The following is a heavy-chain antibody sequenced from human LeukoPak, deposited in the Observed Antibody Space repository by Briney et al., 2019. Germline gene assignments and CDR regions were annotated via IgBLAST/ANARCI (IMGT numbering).Heavy chain of an antibody. CDR1: GFTVSSNY. Sequence: PGGSLRLPCAASGFTVSSNYMSWVRRAPGKGLEWVSVIYSGGSTYYADSVKGRFTISRDNSKNTLYLQMNSLRAEDTAVYYCASSGIAVAVDYWGQGTLVTVSS. J-gene: IGHJ4*02. V-gene: IGHV3-53*01. D-gene: IGHD6-19*01. CDR2: IYSGGST. CDR3: ASSGIAVAVDY.